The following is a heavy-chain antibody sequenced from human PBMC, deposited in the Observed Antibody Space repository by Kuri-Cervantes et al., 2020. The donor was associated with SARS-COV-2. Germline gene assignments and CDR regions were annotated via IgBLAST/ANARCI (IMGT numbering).Heavy chain of an antibody. J-gene: IGHJ4*02. D-gene: IGHD6-19*01. V-gene: IGHV3-30*04. CDR3: ARGGSSGWSQLEY. Sequence: GESLKISCAASGFTFSSYAMHWARQAPGKGLEWVAVISYDGSNKYYADSVKGRFTISRDNSKNTLYLQMNSLRAEDTAVYYCARGGSSGWSQLEYWGQGTLVTVSS. CDR1: GFTFSSYA. CDR2: ISYDGSNK.